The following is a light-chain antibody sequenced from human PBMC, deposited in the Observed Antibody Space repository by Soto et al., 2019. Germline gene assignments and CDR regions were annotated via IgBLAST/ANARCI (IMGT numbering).Light chain of an antibody. J-gene: IGKJ2*01. Sequence: EIVMTQSPATLSVSPGERATLSCRASQSVNSNLAWYQQKPGQAPRLLIYGASTRAAGIPARFSGSGSGTEFSLTISSLQSEDFSVYSCQQYNNRPPDTFGQGTKLEIK. CDR2: GAS. CDR1: QSVNSN. V-gene: IGKV3-15*01. CDR3: QQYNNRPPDT.